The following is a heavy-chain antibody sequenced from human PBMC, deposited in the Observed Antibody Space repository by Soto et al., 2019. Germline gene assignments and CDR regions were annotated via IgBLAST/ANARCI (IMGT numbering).Heavy chain of an antibody. CDR1: GGTFSSYS. Sequence: QVQLVQSGAEVKKSGSSVKVSCKTSGGTFSSYSINWVRQAPGQGLVWMGGIIPMFGTANYAQKFQGRVTITANESTSTAYMALSSLRSQDTAMYYCARAARDYFGMDVWGQGTTVTVSS. CDR2: IIPMFGTA. V-gene: IGHV1-69*12. J-gene: IGHJ6*02. CDR3: ARAARDYFGMDV.